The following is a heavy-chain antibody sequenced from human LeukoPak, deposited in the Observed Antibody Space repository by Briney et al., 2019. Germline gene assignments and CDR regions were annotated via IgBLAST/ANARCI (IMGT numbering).Heavy chain of an antibody. J-gene: IGHJ4*02. V-gene: IGHV4-59*08. CDR3: ARLGCTNGVCYIVDY. CDR1: GGSISSYY. Sequence: SETLSLTCTVSGGSISSYYWSWIRQPPGKGLEWIGYIYYSGSTNYNPSLKSRVNISVDTSKNQFSLKLRSVPAADTDVYYCARLGCTNGVCYIVDYWGQGTLVTVSS. D-gene: IGHD2-8*01. CDR2: IYYSGST.